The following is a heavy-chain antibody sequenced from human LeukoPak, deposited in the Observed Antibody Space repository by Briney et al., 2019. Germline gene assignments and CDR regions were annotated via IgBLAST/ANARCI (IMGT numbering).Heavy chain of an antibody. CDR1: GFTVSSNY. CDR2: IYSGGST. Sequence: HPGGSLRLSCAASGFTVSSNYMSWVRQAPGKGLEWVSVIYSGGSTYYADSVKGRFTISRDNSKNTLYLQMNSLRAEDTAVYYCAREGELYYYYGMDVWGQGTTVTVSS. CDR3: AREGELYYYYGMDV. D-gene: IGHD1-26*01. V-gene: IGHV3-66*01. J-gene: IGHJ6*02.